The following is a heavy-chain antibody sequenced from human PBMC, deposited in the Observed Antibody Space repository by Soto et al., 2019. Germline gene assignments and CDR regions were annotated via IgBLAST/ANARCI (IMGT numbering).Heavy chain of an antibody. CDR2: IYYSGST. V-gene: IGHV4-59*06. Sequence: SETLSLTCTVSGGSISSYYWSWIRQPPGKGLEWIGYIYYSGSTYYKPSLKSRVTISVDTSKNQFSLKLSSVTAADTGVYYCAKSMFPCGRGTSVTVSA. J-gene: IGHJ5*01. D-gene: IGHD3-10*02. CDR1: GGSISSYY. CDR3: AKSMFP.